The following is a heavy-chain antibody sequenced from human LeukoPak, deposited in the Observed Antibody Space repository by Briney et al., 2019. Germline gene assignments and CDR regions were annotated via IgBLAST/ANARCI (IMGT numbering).Heavy chain of an antibody. J-gene: IGHJ5*02. D-gene: IGHD1-26*01. Sequence: SETLSLTSTVSGGSISGDYWSWIRQPPGKGLEWIGYIHTSGSSNYNPSLKSRVTISVDTSNNHFSLKLSSVTAADTAVYYCARHPYSGSYGGNNWFDPWGQGTLVTVSS. CDR3: ARHPYSGSYGGNNWFDP. CDR2: IHTSGSS. V-gene: IGHV4-4*09. CDR1: GGSISGDY.